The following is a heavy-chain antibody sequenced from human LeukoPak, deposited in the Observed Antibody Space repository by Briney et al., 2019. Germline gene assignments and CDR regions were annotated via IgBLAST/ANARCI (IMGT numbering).Heavy chain of an antibody. V-gene: IGHV3-30*03. J-gene: IGHJ4*02. D-gene: IGHD3-3*01. CDR3: ARGPLYYDFWSGYYGY. CDR1: GFSFKDYN. CDR2: ITYDGSNK. Sequence: PGGSLRLSCAASGFSFKDYNMHWARQAPGKGLEWVAVITYDGSNKYYTDSVKGRFTISRDNSKSTLYLQMNSLRAEDTAVYYCARGPLYYDFWSGYYGYWGQGTLVTVSS.